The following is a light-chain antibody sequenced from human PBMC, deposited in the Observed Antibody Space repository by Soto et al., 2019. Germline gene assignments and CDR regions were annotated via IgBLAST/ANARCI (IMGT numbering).Light chain of an antibody. CDR1: QDISNY. CDR2: AAS. V-gene: IGKV1-33*01. J-gene: IGKJ4*01. CDR3: QQYDDLPLT. Sequence: DIQMTQSPSSLSASVGDRVTITCQASQDISNYIDGYQQKPGRAPQLLIYAASNLETGIPSRFSGSGSGTDFTLTISSLQPGDLGTYFCQQYDDLPLTFGGGTKVEIK.